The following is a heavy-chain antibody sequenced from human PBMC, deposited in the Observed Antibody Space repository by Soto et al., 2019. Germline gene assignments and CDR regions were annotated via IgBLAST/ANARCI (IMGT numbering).Heavy chain of an antibody. J-gene: IGHJ4*02. V-gene: IGHV3-33*01. CDR2: IWYDGSNK. Sequence: GGSLRLSCAASGFTFSSYGMHWVRQAPGKGLEWVAVIWYDGSNKYYADSVKGRFTISRDNSKNTLYLQMSSLRAEDTAVYYCARVHCSGGSCYSGQGFFDYWGQGTLVTVSS. D-gene: IGHD2-15*01. CDR3: ARVHCSGGSCYSGQGFFDY. CDR1: GFTFSSYG.